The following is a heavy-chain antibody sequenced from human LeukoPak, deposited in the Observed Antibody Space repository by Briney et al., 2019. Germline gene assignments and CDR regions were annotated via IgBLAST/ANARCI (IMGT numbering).Heavy chain of an antibody. J-gene: IGHJ4*02. Sequence: GGSLRLSCAASGFSFSASAVHWVRQAPCKGLEWVAFIWLDGINEYADSVRGRFTISRDNSKNTLYLQINSLRPDDTAVYYCARDGGRWDLDFWGQGTLVTVSS. CDR1: GFSFSASA. D-gene: IGHD2-15*01. CDR2: IWLDGINE. CDR3: ARDGGRWDLDF. V-gene: IGHV3-30*02.